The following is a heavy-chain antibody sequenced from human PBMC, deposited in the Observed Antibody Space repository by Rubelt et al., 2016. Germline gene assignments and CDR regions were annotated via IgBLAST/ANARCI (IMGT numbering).Heavy chain of an antibody. V-gene: IGHV4-59*01. CDR1: GGSISSYY. CDR3: ARSTGDIVVVPVDY. CDR2: IYYSGST. J-gene: IGHJ4*02. Sequence: QVQLQESGPGLVKPSETLSLTCTVSGGSISSYYWSWIRQPPGKGLEWIGYIYYSGSTNYNPSLKSRVTISVDTSKNQLSLNLSSVTSADTAVYYCARSTGDIVVVPVDYWGQGTLVTVSS. D-gene: IGHD2-2*01.